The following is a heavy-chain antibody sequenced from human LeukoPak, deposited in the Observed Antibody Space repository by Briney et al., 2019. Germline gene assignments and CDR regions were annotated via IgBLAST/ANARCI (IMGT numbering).Heavy chain of an antibody. Sequence: SVKVSCKASGGTFSSYAISWVRRAPGQGLEWMGGIIPIFGTANYAQKFQGRVTITADESTSTAYMELSSLRSEDTAVYYCARDWDTYANFDYWGQGTLVTVSS. J-gene: IGHJ4*02. CDR1: GGTFSSYA. CDR2: IIPIFGTA. CDR3: ARDWDTYANFDY. D-gene: IGHD2-2*01. V-gene: IGHV1-69*13.